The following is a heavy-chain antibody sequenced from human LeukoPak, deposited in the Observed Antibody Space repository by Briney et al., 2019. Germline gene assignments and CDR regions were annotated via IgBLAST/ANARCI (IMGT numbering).Heavy chain of an antibody. CDR2: IYYSGST. V-gene: IGHV4-39*07. CDR1: GGSISSSSYY. Sequence: SETLSLTCTVSGGSISSSSYYWGWIRQPPGKGLEWIGSIYYSGSTYYNPSLKSRVTISVDTSKNQFSLKLSSVTAADTAVYYCASGYGSGSYYSFDYWGQGTLVTVSS. J-gene: IGHJ4*02. CDR3: ASGYGSGSYYSFDY. D-gene: IGHD3-10*01.